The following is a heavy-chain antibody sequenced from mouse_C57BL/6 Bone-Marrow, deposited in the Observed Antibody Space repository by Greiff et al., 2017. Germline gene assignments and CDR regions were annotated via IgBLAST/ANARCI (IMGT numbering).Heavy chain of an antibody. Sequence: EVHLVESGGDLVKPGGSLKLSCAASGFTFSSYGMSWVRQTPDKRLEWVATISSGGSYTYYPDSVKGRFTISRDNAKNTLYLQMSRLKSEDTAMYYCARLLLRSFFDYWGQGTTLTVSS. D-gene: IGHD1-1*01. CDR1: GFTFSSYG. V-gene: IGHV5-6*01. CDR3: ARLLLRSFFDY. J-gene: IGHJ2*01. CDR2: ISSGGSYT.